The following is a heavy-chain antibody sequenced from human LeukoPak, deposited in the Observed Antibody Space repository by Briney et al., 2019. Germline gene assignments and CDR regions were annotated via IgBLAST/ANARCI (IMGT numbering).Heavy chain of an antibody. V-gene: IGHV1-2*02. CDR2: INLNSGDT. Sequence: ASVKVSCKASGYTFTDYYVHWMRQAPGQGLEWMGWINLNSGDTRYAQRFQGRLTVTRDTSISTAYVDLNGLRSDDTAVYYCARDSIEAPGLVFDFWGQGTMVTISS. CDR1: GYTFTDYY. D-gene: IGHD6-13*01. J-gene: IGHJ3*01. CDR3: ARDSIEAPGLVFDF.